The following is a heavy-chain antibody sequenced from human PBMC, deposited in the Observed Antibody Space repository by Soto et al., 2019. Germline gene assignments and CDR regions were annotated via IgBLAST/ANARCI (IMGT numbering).Heavy chain of an antibody. Sequence: GASVMVSCKASGYTFTNYETIWVRQATGQGLEWMGWMNPNSGDTVYAQKFQGRLTMTRDASISTAYMELSSLTSDDTAVYYCARGRGGYCSGGICYRLLDPWGQGTLVTVSS. CDR1: GYTFTNYE. D-gene: IGHD2-15*01. V-gene: IGHV1-8*01. CDR3: ARGRGGYCSGGICYRLLDP. CDR2: MNPNSGDT. J-gene: IGHJ5*02.